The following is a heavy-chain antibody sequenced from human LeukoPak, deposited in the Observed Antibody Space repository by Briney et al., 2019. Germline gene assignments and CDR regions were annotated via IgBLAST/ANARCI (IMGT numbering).Heavy chain of an antibody. CDR2: ISGSGGST. J-gene: IGHJ4*02. V-gene: IGHV3-23*01. CDR3: AKDLLLAVAGD. Sequence: GGSLRLSCAASGFTFSSYSMNWVRQAPGKGLEWVSAISGSGGSTYYADSVKGRFTISRDNSKNTLYLQMNSLRAEDTAVYYCAKDLLLAVAGDWGQGTLVTVSS. CDR1: GFTFSSYS. D-gene: IGHD6-19*01.